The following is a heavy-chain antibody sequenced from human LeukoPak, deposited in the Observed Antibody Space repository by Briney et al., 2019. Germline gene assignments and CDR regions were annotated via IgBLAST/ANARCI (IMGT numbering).Heavy chain of an antibody. CDR3: AKVLWFGELLHYYYGMDV. CDR2: ISGSGGST. J-gene: IGHJ6*02. D-gene: IGHD3-10*01. CDR1: GFTFSSYA. V-gene: IGHV3-23*01. Sequence: GGSLRLSCAASGFTFSSYAMSWVRQAPGKGLEWVSAISGSGGSTYYADSVKGRFTISRDNSKNTLYLQMNSLRAEDTAVYYCAKVLWFGELLHYYYGMDVWGQGTTVTVSS.